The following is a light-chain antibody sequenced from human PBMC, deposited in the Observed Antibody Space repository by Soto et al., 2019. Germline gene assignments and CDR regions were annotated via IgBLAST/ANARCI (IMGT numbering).Light chain of an antibody. CDR2: GAS. J-gene: IGKJ2*01. CDR3: QQYCSSPPMYT. V-gene: IGKV3-20*01. Sequence: EIVLTQSPGTLSLSPGERATLSCRDSQSVSSSYLAWYQQKPGQAPRLLIYGASSRATGIPDRFSGSGSGTDFTLTISRLEPEDFAVYYCQQYCSSPPMYTCGQGTKLESK. CDR1: QSVSSSY.